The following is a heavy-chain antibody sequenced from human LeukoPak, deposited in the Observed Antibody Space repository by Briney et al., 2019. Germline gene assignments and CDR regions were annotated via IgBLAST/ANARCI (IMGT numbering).Heavy chain of an antibody. D-gene: IGHD6-13*01. CDR1: GGSFSGYY. CDR3: ATWDSSGWYGGAFDI. J-gene: IGHJ3*02. V-gene: IGHV4-34*01. CDR2: INHSGST. Sequence: PSETLSLTCAVYGGSFSGYYWSWIRQPPGKGLERIGEINHSGSTNYNPSLKSRVTISVDTSKNQFSLKLSSVTAADTAVYYCATWDSSGWYGGAFDIWGQGTMVTVSS.